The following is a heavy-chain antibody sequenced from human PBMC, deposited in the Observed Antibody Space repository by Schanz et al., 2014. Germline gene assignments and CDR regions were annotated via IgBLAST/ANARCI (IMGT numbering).Heavy chain of an antibody. CDR2: IIPILGIA. V-gene: IGHV1-69*08. Sequence: QVQLVQSGPEVKKPGSSVKVSCKASGGTFSTYTISWVRQAPGQGLEWMGRIIPILGIANYAQKFQGRVTFTADKSTSTAYMELSSLRSEDTAVYYCAREVGLYDRGWFDPWGQGTLXTVSS. CDR1: GGTFSTYT. J-gene: IGHJ5*02. CDR3: AREVGLYDRGWFDP. D-gene: IGHD3-22*01.